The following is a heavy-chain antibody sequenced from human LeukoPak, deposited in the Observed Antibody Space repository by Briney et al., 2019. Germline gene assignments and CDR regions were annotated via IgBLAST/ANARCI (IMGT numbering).Heavy chain of an antibody. D-gene: IGHD3-3*01. Sequence: SVKVSCKASGGTFSSYAISWVRQAPGQGLERMGGIIPIFGTANYAQKLQGRVTITANESTSTAYMELSSLRSEDTAVYYCARDKVGFFGVVIYHYMDVWGKGTTVTVS. V-gene: IGHV1-69*13. J-gene: IGHJ6*03. CDR1: GGTFSSYA. CDR2: IIPIFGTA. CDR3: ARDKVGFFGVVIYHYMDV.